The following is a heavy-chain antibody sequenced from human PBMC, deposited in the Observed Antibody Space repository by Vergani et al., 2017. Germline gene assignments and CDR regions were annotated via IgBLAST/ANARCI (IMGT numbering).Heavy chain of an antibody. V-gene: IGHV4-31*03. CDR1: GGSISSGGYY. J-gene: IGHJ4*02. Sequence: QVQLQESGPGLVKPSQTLSLTCTVSGGSISSGGYYWSWIRQHPGKGLEWIGEINHSGSTNYNPSLKSRVTISVDTSKNQFSLKLSSVTAADTAVYYCARKYRITMVRGVIGNRIDYWGQGTLVTVSS. D-gene: IGHD3-10*01. CDR3: ARKYRITMVRGVIGNRIDY. CDR2: INHSGST.